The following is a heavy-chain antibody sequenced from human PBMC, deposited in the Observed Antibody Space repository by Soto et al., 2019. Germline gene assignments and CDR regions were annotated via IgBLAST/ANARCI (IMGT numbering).Heavy chain of an antibody. CDR1: GFTFSSYA. CDR3: AKEKVTPVTTNVAFDI. D-gene: IGHD4-17*01. CDR2: ISGSGGST. J-gene: IGHJ3*02. Sequence: EVQLLESGGGLVQPGGSLRLSCAASGFTFSSYAMSWVRQAPGKGLEWVSAISGSGGSTYYADSVKGRFTISRDNSKNTLYLQMNSLRAEDTAVYYCAKEKVTPVTTNVAFDIWGQGTMVTVSS. V-gene: IGHV3-23*01.